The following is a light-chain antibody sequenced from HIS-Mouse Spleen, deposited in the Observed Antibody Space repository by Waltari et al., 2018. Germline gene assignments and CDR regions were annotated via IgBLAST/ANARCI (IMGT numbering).Light chain of an antibody. CDR2: EDS. J-gene: IGLJ2*01. CDR3: YSTDSSGNHRV. CDR1: ALAKKY. V-gene: IGLV3-10*01. Sequence: SYELTQPPSVSVSPGQTARITCSADALAKKYAYRYQQKSGQAPVLVIYEDSKRPSGIPERFSGSSSGTMATLTISGAQVEDEADYYCYSTDSSGNHRVFGGGTKLTVL.